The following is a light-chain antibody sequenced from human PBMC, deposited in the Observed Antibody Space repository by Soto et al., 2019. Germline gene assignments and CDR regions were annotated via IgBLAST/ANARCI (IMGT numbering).Light chain of an antibody. CDR3: QQYSNGSLPIP. J-gene: IGKJ5*01. V-gene: IGKV3-15*01. CDR1: ETVSTN. Sequence: KNSAATVSLTEGERATLSCTAIETVSTNLAWFQRKAGQPPRLLIYGSSTRATGVPDRFSGSGSGTEFALIISSLQSEDVAVYQCQQYSNGSLPIPFGHGTSLE. CDR2: GSS.